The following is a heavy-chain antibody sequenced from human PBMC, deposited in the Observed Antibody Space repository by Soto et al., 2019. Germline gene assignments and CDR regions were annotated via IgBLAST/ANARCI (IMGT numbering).Heavy chain of an antibody. D-gene: IGHD6-6*01. V-gene: IGHV4-34*01. CDR3: ARGRRIAAHFGRLDP. CDR1: GGSFSGYY. CDR2: INHSGSP. J-gene: IGHJ5*02. Sequence: SETLSLTCAVYGGSFSGYYWSWIRQPPGKGLEWIGEINHSGSPNYNPSLKSRVTISVDTSKNQFSLKLSSVTAADTAVYYCARGRRIAAHFGRLDPWGQGTLVTVSS.